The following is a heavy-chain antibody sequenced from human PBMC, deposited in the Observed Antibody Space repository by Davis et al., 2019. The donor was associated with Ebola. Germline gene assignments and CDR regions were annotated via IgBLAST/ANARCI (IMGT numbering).Heavy chain of an antibody. CDR2: IKSKTDGGTT. D-gene: IGHD6-6*01. CDR1: GFTFSNAW. J-gene: IGHJ2*01. V-gene: IGHV3-15*01. Sequence: PGGSLRLSCAASGFTFSNAWLTWVRQAPGKGLEWVGRIKSKTDGGTTDYAAPVKGRFTISRDDSKTTLYLQMNSLRTEDTAVYYCTSTPYSSSSHFDLWGRGTLVTVSS. CDR3: TSTPYSSSSHFDL.